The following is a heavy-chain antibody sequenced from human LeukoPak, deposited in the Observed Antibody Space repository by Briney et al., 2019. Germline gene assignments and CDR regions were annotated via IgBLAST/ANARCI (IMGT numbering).Heavy chain of an antibody. Sequence: ASVKVSCEASGYTFTSYGISWVRQAPGQGLEWMGWISAYNGNTNYAQKLQGRVTMTTDTSTSTAYMELRSLRSDDTAVYYCARDRSSSWSLYYFDYWGQGTLVTVSS. D-gene: IGHD6-13*01. V-gene: IGHV1-18*01. CDR2: ISAYNGNT. CDR1: GYTFTSYG. J-gene: IGHJ4*02. CDR3: ARDRSSSWSLYYFDY.